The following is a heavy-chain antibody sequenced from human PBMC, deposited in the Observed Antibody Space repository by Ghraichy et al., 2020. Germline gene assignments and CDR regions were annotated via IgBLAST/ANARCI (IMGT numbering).Heavy chain of an antibody. V-gene: IGHV4-38-2*02. J-gene: IGHJ4*02. CDR1: GYSISSGYY. CDR2: IYHSGST. CDR3: ARDGYYDSSGDY. D-gene: IGHD3-22*01. Sequence: ESLNISCAVSGYSISSGYYWGWIRQPPGKGLEWIGSIYHSGSTYYNPSLKSRVTISVDTSKNQFSLKLSSVTAADTAVYYCARDGYYDSSGDYWGQGTLVTVSS.